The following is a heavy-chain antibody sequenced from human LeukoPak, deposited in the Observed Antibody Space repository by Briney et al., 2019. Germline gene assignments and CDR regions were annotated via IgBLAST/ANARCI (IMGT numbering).Heavy chain of an antibody. CDR1: GGSINSYY. D-gene: IGHD1-14*01. J-gene: IGHJ4*02. CDR2: LYSRWNT. V-gene: IGHV4-4*07. CDR3: ATGSGDLAH. Sequence: SETLSLTGSVSGGSINSYYWSWIRQSAGKGLEWIGRLYSRWNTNYNPSLQSRGAMLVVTSKNQFFRQLTAVTAAYKAVYYCATGSGDLAHWGQGTLVTVSS.